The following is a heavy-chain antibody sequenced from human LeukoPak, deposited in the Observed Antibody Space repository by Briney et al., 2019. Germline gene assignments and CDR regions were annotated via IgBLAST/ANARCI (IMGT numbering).Heavy chain of an antibody. J-gene: IGHJ4*02. Sequence: GGSLRLSCAASGFTFDDYAMHWVRQVPGKGLEWVSLISGNGGNTYYADSVKSRFTSSRDNSKNSLYLQMNSLRTEDTALYYCAKDISNWNSRHFDYWGQGTLVTVSS. V-gene: IGHV3-43*02. CDR3: AKDISNWNSRHFDY. CDR1: GFTFDDYA. D-gene: IGHD1-7*01. CDR2: ISGNGGNT.